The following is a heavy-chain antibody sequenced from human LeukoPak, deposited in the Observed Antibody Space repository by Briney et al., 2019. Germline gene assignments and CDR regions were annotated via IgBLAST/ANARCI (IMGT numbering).Heavy chain of an antibody. CDR1: GFTFDDYA. Sequence: GGSLRLSCAASGFTFDDYAMHWVRHAPGKGLEWVSGISWNSGSIGYADSVKGRFTISRDNAKNSLYLQMNSLRAEDTALYYCAKDVDDLLGCDPGDYWGQGTLVTVPS. CDR3: AKDVDDLLGCDPGDY. V-gene: IGHV3-9*01. D-gene: IGHD2-21*02. CDR2: ISWNSGSI. J-gene: IGHJ4*02.